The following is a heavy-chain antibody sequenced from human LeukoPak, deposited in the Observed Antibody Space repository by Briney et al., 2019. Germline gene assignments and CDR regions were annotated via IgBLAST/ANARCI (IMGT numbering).Heavy chain of an antibody. CDR2: IDYTGST. J-gene: IGHJ4*02. D-gene: IGHD1-26*01. V-gene: IGHV4-34*01. Sequence: NASETLSLTCAVYGESFVGYYWAWIRQPPGKGLEWIGEIDYTGSTYYNPSLKSRVTISLDTSKNQFSLELSSVTAADTAVYYCARWEGAVHNFDYWGQGTLVTVSS. CDR1: GESFVGYY. CDR3: ARWEGAVHNFDY.